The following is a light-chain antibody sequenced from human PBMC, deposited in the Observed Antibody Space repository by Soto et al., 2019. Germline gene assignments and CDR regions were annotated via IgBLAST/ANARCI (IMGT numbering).Light chain of an antibody. J-gene: IGKJ2*01. Sequence: EIVMTQSPATLSVSPGERATLSCRASQSVSSKLAWYQQKPGQAPRLLIYGASTRATGIPARFSGSGSGTEFTLAISSLQSEDVAVSYGQQYNNWPLYTFGQGTKLEIK. CDR2: GAS. CDR1: QSVSSK. CDR3: QQYNNWPLYT. V-gene: IGKV3-15*01.